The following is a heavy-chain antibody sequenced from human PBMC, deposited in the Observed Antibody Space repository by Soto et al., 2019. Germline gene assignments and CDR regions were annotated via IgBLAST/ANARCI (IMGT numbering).Heavy chain of an antibody. CDR3: AKDFKVSGGHYGSLNYYYGMDV. V-gene: IGHV3-30*18. CDR1: GFTFSDFG. D-gene: IGHD3-10*01. CDR2: ISYDGILK. J-gene: IGHJ6*02. Sequence: GGSLRLSCSASGFTFSDFGIQCVRQAPGKGLEWVAIISYDGILKYYADSVKGRFTISRDTSKGAVYLQMNSLTPEDTAVYYCAKDFKVSGGHYGSLNYYYGMDVWGQGTTVTVSS.